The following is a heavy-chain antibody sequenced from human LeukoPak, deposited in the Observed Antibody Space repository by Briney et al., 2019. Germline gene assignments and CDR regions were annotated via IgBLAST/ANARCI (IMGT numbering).Heavy chain of an antibody. CDR2: ISSSGSTI. D-gene: IGHD3-22*01. Sequence: GGSLRLSCAASGFTFSSYEMNWVRQAPGKGLEWVSCISSSGSTIYYADSVKGRFTISRDNAKNSLYLQMNSLRAEDTAVYFCASRTYYYDSSGYYRPDYWGQGTLVTVSS. CDR1: GFTFSSYE. V-gene: IGHV3-48*03. CDR3: ASRTYYYDSSGYYRPDY. J-gene: IGHJ4*02.